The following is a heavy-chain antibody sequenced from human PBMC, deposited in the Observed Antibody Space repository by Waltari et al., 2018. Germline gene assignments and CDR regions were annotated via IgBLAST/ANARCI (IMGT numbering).Heavy chain of an antibody. Sequence: QVQLVQSGAEVKKPGASVKVSCKASGYTFTSYYMHWVRQAPGQGLEWMGIINPSGGSTSYAQKFQGRVTITADKSTSTAYMELSSLRSEDTAVYYCARGDGPYYMDVWGKGTTVTVSS. CDR3: ARGDGPYYMDV. CDR1: GYTFTSYY. V-gene: IGHV1-46*01. J-gene: IGHJ6*03. D-gene: IGHD3-16*01. CDR2: INPSGGST.